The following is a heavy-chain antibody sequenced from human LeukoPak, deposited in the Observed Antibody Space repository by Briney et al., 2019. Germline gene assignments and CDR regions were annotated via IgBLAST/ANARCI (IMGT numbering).Heavy chain of an antibody. D-gene: IGHD3-22*01. J-gene: IGHJ4*02. CDR3: TTSYYDSSGYLT. CDR2: ISSDGSYK. Sequence: GGSLRLSCAASGFTFRSYAIHWVRQAPGQGLEWVTIISSDGSYKNYADSVKGRFTISRDNSKNTLYLQMNSLRPEDTAVYYCTTSYYDSSGYLTWGQGTLVTVSS. CDR1: GFTFRSYA. V-gene: IGHV3-30*04.